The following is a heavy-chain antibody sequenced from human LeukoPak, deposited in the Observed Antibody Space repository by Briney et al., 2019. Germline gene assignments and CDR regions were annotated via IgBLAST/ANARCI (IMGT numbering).Heavy chain of an antibody. Sequence: PGGSLRLSCAASGFTFSSYSMNWVRQAPGKGLEWVSSISSSSSYIYYADSEKGRFTISRDNAKNSLYLQMNSLRAEDTAVYYCAREPRQIAAAKINWFDPWGQGTLVTVSS. CDR3: AREPRQIAAAKINWFDP. CDR1: GFTFSSYS. CDR2: ISSSSSYI. V-gene: IGHV3-21*01. D-gene: IGHD6-13*01. J-gene: IGHJ5*02.